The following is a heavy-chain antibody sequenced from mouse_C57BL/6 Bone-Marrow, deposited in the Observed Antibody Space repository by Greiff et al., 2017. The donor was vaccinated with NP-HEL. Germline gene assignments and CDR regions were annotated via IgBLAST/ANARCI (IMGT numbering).Heavy chain of an antibody. CDR1: GYTFTSYW. Sequence: QVHVKQSGAELVKPGASVKLSCKASGYTFTSYWMHWVKQRPGQGLEWIGMIHPNSGSTNYNEKFKSKATLTVDKSSSTAYMQLSSLTSEDSAVYYCARPHYYAMDYWGQGTSVTVSS. CDR2: IHPNSGST. J-gene: IGHJ4*01. V-gene: IGHV1-64*01. CDR3: ARPHYYAMDY.